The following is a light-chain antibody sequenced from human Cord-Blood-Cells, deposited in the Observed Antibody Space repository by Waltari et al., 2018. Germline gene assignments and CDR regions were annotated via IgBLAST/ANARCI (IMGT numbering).Light chain of an antibody. CDR2: DAS. J-gene: IGKJ3*01. CDR3: QQRSNWIFT. CDR1: QSVSRY. Sequence: EIVLTQSPATLSLSPGERATLSCRASQSVSRYLAWYQQKPGQAPRLLIYDASNRATGIPARFSGSGSGTDFTLTISSLEPEDFAVYYCQQRSNWIFTFGPGTKVDIK. V-gene: IGKV3-11*01.